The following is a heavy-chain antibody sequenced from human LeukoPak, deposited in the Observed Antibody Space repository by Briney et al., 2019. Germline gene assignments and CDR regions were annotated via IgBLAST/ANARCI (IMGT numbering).Heavy chain of an antibody. D-gene: IGHD3-9*01. Sequence: PGGSLRLSCAASGFTFSSYGMHWVRQAPGKGLEWVAVISYDGSNKYYADSVKGRFTISRDNAKNSLYLQMNSLRVEDTALYYCARNYPDGGGGRYFDWLLVFWGQGTLVTVSS. CDR2: ISYDGSNK. J-gene: IGHJ4*02. CDR1: GFTFSSYG. V-gene: IGHV3-30*03. CDR3: ARNYPDGGGGRYFDWLLVF.